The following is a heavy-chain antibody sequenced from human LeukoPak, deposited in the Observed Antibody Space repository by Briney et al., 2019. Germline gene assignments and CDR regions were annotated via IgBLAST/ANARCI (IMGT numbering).Heavy chain of an antibody. J-gene: IGHJ4*02. CDR3: ARVNRAVAAALDY. D-gene: IGHD6-13*01. V-gene: IGHV4-59*01. Sequence: SETLSLTCSVSGGSIYTYYWSWIRQSPGKGLEWIGYIYHSGSTNYNPSLKSRVTISVDTSKNQFSLKLSSVTAADTAVYYCARVNRAVAAALDYWGQGTLVTVSS. CDR1: GGSIYTYY. CDR2: IYHSGST.